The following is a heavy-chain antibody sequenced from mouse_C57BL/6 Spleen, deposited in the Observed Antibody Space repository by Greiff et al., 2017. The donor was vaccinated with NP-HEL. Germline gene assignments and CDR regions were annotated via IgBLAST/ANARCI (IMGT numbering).Heavy chain of an antibody. CDR1: GFNIKDYY. Sequence: VQLQQSGAELVRPGASVKLSCTASGFNIKDYYMHWVKQRPEQGLEWIGRIDPEDGDTEYAPKFQGKATMTADTSSNTAYLQLSSLTSEDTAVYYCTTNYDGYYEGFAYWGQGTLVTVSA. J-gene: IGHJ3*01. D-gene: IGHD2-3*01. V-gene: IGHV14-1*01. CDR2: IDPEDGDT. CDR3: TTNYDGYYEGFAY.